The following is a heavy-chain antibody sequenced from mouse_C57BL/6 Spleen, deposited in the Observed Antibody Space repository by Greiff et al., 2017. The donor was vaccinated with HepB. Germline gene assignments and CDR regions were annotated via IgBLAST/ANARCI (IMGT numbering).Heavy chain of an antibody. Sequence: EVQLQESGPVLVKPGASVKMSCKASGYTFTDYYMNWVKQSHGKSLEWIGVINPYNGGTSYNQKFKGKATLTVDKSSSTAYMELNSLTSEDSAVYYCARKRDILYAMDYWGQGTSVTVSS. CDR2: INPYNGGT. CDR3: ARKRDILYAMDY. CDR1: GYTFTDYY. J-gene: IGHJ4*01. V-gene: IGHV1-19*01.